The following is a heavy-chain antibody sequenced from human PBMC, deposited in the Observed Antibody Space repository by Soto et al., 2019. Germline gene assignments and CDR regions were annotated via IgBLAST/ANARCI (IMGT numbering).Heavy chain of an antibody. J-gene: IGHJ5*02. CDR3: GTPRADSSGP. D-gene: IGHD3-22*01. Sequence: WETLSLTCTVSGGSISSSIYYWGWIRQPPGKGLEWIGSIYYSGSTYYNPSLKSRVTISVDTSKNQFSLKLSSVTAADTAVYYCGTPRADSSGPWGQGTLVTAPQ. CDR2: IYYSGST. V-gene: IGHV4-39*01. CDR1: GGSISSSIYY.